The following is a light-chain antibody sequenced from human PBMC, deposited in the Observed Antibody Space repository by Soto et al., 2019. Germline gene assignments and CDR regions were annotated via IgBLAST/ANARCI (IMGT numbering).Light chain of an antibody. CDR2: DGS. J-gene: IGKJ2*01. V-gene: IGKV1-6*01. CDR3: QQYGYSPVMYT. Sequence: AIQMTQSPSSLSASVGDRVTITCRASQDIRNDLGWYQQKPGKAPKLLIYDGSKLQSGVPSRFSGSVSGTDFTLTISSLQPEDFATYYCQQYGYSPVMYTFGQGTKLEIK. CDR1: QDIRND.